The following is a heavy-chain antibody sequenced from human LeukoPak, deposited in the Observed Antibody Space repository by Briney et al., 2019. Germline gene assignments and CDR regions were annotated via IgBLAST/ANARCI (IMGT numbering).Heavy chain of an antibody. J-gene: IGHJ5*02. CDR3: ARLLVATPGVDP. D-gene: IGHD5-12*01. Sequence: GGSLRLSCAASGFTFSSYEMHWVRQAPGKGLEWVADISSSGTTIYYADSVKGRFTISRDNAKNSLYLQMNSLRAEDTAVYYCARLLVATPGVDPWGQGTLVAVSS. CDR1: GFTFSSYE. CDR2: ISSSGTTI. V-gene: IGHV3-48*03.